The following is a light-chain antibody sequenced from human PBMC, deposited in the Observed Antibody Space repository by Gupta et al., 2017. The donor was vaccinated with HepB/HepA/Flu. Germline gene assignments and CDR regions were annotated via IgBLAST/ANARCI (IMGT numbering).Light chain of an antibody. CDR2: KDI. CDR1: KLRDNY. CDR3: QAWDSSIVV. Sequence: SFELPQPPSVSVSPGQTATITCSGDKLRDNYACWYQQKPGQSPVMVIYKDIQRPSGISDRFSGSSSGNTATLTISETQAMDEADYYCQAWDSSIVVFGGGTKLTVL. J-gene: IGLJ2*01. V-gene: IGLV3-1*01.